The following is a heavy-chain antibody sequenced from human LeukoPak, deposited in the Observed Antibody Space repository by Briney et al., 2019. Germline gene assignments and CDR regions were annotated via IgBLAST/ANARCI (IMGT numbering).Heavy chain of an antibody. J-gene: IGHJ4*02. CDR3: ARLDCVADTCYNY. CDR1: GDSINSDF. D-gene: IGHD3/OR15-3a*01. CDR2: INYNGTT. Sequence: SETLSLTCIVSGDSINSDFWSWIRQSPGEGLEWIGYINYNGTTDYNPALKIRLTISVDTSRNYVFLKLRSLTAADTAVYYCARLDCVADTCYNYWALGTHVTVSS. V-gene: IGHV4-59*08.